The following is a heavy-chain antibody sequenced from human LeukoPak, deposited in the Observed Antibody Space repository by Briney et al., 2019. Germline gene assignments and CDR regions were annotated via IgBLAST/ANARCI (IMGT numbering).Heavy chain of an antibody. CDR2: IRSKAFGETA. J-gene: IGHJ4*02. CDR3: TRDRGSSTLGDY. CDR1: GFIFGDYA. Sequence: GGSLRLSCTVSGFIFGDYAINWVRQAPGKGLEWVGFIRSKAFGETAEYAASVKGRFTISRDDSKSIAYLQMNSLKTEDTAVYYCTRDRGSSTLGDYWGQGTLVTVSS. D-gene: IGHD7-27*01. V-gene: IGHV3-49*04.